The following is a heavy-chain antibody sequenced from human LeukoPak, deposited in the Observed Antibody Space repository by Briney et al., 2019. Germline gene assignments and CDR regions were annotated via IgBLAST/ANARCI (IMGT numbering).Heavy chain of an antibody. CDR2: IYYSGSA. CDR1: GGSISSSSYY. V-gene: IGHV4-39*07. Sequence: PSETLSLTCTVSGGSISSSSYYWGWIRQPPGKGLEWIGSIYYSGSAYYNPSLKSRVTISVDTSKNQFSLKLSSVTAADTAVYYCARRGDYGDYSLDYWGQGTLVTVSS. D-gene: IGHD4-17*01. J-gene: IGHJ4*02. CDR3: ARRGDYGDYSLDY.